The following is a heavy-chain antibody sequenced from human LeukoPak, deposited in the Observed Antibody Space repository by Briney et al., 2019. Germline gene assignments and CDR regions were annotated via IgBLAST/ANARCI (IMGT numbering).Heavy chain of an antibody. CDR2: INPSADST. CDR3: ARDGGNYAFDS. D-gene: IGHD4-11*01. CDR1: GYTFINYY. Sequence: ASVKVSCKASGYTFINYYMHWVRQAPAQGLEWMSIINPSADSTSYAQKFQGRVTLTRDTSTSTVYMELSSLRSEDTAMYYCARDGGNYAFDSWGQGTLVTVSS. J-gene: IGHJ4*02. V-gene: IGHV1-46*01.